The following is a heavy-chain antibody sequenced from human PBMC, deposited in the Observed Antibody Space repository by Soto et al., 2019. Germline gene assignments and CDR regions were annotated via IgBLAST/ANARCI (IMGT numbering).Heavy chain of an antibody. D-gene: IGHD6-13*01. J-gene: IGHJ4*02. CDR3: ARGIAAGGRPLNY. CDR2: INQSGVT. V-gene: IGHV4-34*01. CDR1: GGSFSGYY. Sequence: SSETLSLTCAVYGGSFSGYYWSWIRQPPGKGLEWIGEINQSGVTNYNTSLKSRVTISGDTSKNQFSLKLNSVTAADTAVYYCARGIAAGGRPLNYWGQGTQVTVSS.